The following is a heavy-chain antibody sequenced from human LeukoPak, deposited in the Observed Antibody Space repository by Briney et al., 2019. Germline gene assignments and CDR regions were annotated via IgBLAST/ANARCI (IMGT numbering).Heavy chain of an antibody. V-gene: IGHV3-30*02. D-gene: IGHD1-1*01. CDR2: IRNDERNK. CDR3: ARQTGTTVDY. J-gene: IGHJ4*02. Sequence: GGSLRLSCAASGFTLSSYGMHWVRRAAGKGLKWVAFIRNDERNKYYADSVKGRFTISRDNAKNSLYLQMNSLRAEDTAVYYCARQTGTTVDYWGQGTLVTVSS. CDR1: GFTLSSYG.